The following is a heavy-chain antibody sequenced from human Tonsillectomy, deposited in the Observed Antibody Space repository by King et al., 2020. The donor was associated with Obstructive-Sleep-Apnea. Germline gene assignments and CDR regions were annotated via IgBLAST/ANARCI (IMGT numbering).Heavy chain of an antibody. CDR2: ISHTGRT. J-gene: IGHJ4*02. Sequence: VQLQESGPGLVKPSGTLSLTCADSGDSISSTTWWNWVRQPPGKGLGWIGEISHTGRTHYNPSLKSRVTISVDKSKDHFSLNLSLNSVAAADTAVYYCARERASGYSFDNWGQGTLVTVSS. V-gene: IGHV4-4*02. CDR3: ARERASGYSFDN. CDR1: GDSISSTTW. D-gene: IGHD5-12*01.